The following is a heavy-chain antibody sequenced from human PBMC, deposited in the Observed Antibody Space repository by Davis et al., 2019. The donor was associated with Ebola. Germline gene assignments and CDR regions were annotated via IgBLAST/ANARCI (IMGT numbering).Heavy chain of an antibody. J-gene: IGHJ4*02. CDR3: ARDRVDTAMVTLDY. CDR2: INHSGST. V-gene: IGHV4-34*01. CDR1: GGSFSGYY. Sequence: SETLSLTCAVYGGSFSGYYWSWIRQPPGKGLEWIGEINHSGSTNYNPSLKSRVTISVDTSKNQFSLKLSSVTAADTAVYYCARDRVDTAMVTLDYWGQGTLVTVSS. D-gene: IGHD5-18*01.